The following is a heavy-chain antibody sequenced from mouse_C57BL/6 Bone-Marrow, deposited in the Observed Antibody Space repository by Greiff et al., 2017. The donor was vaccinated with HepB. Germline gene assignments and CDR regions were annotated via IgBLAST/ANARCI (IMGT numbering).Heavy chain of an antibody. CDR3: ARGDYGSSYRYFDV. D-gene: IGHD1-1*01. CDR2: IYPGSGNT. Sequence: VQLQQSGAELVRPGASVKLSCKASGYTFTDYYINWVKQRPGQGLEWIARIYPGSGNTYYNEKFKGKATLTAEKSSSTAYMQLSSLTSEDSAVYFCARGDYGSSYRYFDVWGTGTTVTVSS. V-gene: IGHV1-76*01. CDR1: GYTFTDYY. J-gene: IGHJ1*03.